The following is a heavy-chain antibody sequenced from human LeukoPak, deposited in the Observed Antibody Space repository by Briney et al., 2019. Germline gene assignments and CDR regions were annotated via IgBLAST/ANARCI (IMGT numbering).Heavy chain of an antibody. CDR1: GFTFDDYA. V-gene: IGHV3-9*01. CDR3: AKESPPDY. CDR2: ISWNSGSI. Sequence: GGSLRLFCAASGFTFDDYAMHWVRQAPGKGLEWVSGISWNSGSIGYADSVKGRFTISRDNAKNSLYLQMNSLRAEDTALYYCAKESPPDYWGQGTLVTVSS. J-gene: IGHJ4*02.